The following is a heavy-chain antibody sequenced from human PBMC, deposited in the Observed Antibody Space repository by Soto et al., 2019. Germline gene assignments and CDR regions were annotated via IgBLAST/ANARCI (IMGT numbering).Heavy chain of an antibody. CDR2: ISAYNGNT. D-gene: IGHD3-22*01. Sequence: ASVKVSCKASGYTFTSYGISWVRQAPGQGLEWMGWISAYNGNTNYAQKLQGRVTMTTDTSTSTAYMELRSLRSDDTAVYYCARPRTYYYDSSGLDAFAIWGQGTMVTVS. J-gene: IGHJ3*02. CDR1: GYTFTSYG. V-gene: IGHV1-18*04. CDR3: ARPRTYYYDSSGLDAFAI.